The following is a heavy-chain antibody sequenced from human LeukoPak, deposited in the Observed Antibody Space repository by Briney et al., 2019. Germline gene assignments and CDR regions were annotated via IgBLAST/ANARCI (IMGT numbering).Heavy chain of an antibody. CDR3: ARVRAGDSSGWYYFDY. D-gene: IGHD6-13*01. J-gene: IGHJ4*02. V-gene: IGHV1-2*02. CDR2: INPNSGGT. Sequence: ASVKVSCKASGYTFTSYGIGWVRQAPGQGLGWMGWINPNSGGTNYAQKFQGRVTMTRDTSISTAYMELSRLRSDDTAVYYCARVRAGDSSGWYYFDYWGQGTLVTVSS. CDR1: GYTFTSYG.